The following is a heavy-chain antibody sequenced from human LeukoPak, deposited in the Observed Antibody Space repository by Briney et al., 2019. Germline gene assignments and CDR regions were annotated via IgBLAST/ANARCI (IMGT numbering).Heavy chain of an antibody. D-gene: IGHD3-9*01. CDR2: VNHGGTT. CDR1: GVSFSGYY. V-gene: IGHV4-34*01. CDR3: ARVVCVDSSKDLDE. J-gene: IGHJ4*02. Sequence: SETLSLTCAVYGVSFSGYYWTWIRQPPGRGLEWIGEVNHGGTTNYNPSLKSRVIISTDTSKNQFSLNLNSVTAADTAVYYCARVVCVDSSKDLDEWGRGTLVDGSS.